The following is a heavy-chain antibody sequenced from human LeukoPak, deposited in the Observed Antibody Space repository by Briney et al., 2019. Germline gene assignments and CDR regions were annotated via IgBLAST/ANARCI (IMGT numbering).Heavy chain of an antibody. V-gene: IGHV4-34*01. CDR2: INHSGST. Sequence: PGGSLRLSCAAFGFTFSSYAMSWIRQPPGKGLEWIGEINHSGSTNYNPSLKSRVTISVDTSKNQFSLKLSSVTAADTAVYYCARGPFSSTVVTPEGGYYFDYWGQGTLVTVSS. D-gene: IGHD4-23*01. J-gene: IGHJ4*02. CDR1: GFTFSSYA. CDR3: ARGPFSSTVVTPEGGYYFDY.